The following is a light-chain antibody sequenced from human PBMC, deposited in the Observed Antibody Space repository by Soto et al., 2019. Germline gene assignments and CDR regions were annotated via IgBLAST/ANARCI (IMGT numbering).Light chain of an antibody. CDR3: CLYSSISTGV. CDR2: DVS. J-gene: IGLJ1*01. Sequence: QSALTQPASVSGSHGQSITISCTGPSTDVGGYNYVAWYQQLPGKAPKLMIYDVSNRPSGVPNRFSGFTSGTTASLTPSGLQAADEAGYFRCLYSSISTGVFGTENKVTVL. CDR1: STDVGGYNY. V-gene: IGLV2-14*01.